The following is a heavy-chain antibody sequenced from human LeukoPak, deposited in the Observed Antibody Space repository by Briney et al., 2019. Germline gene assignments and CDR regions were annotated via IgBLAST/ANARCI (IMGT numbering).Heavy chain of an antibody. CDR1: GFTFSSYA. CDR2: ISYDGSNK. V-gene: IGHV3-30*04. J-gene: IGHJ3*02. D-gene: IGHD3-22*01. Sequence: PGGSQRLSCAASGFTFSSYAMHWVRQAPGKGLEWVAVISYDGSNKYYADSVKGRFTISRDNSKNTLYLQMNSLRAEDTAVYYCAKDRDDSSGRDAFDIWGQGTMVTVSS. CDR3: AKDRDDSSGRDAFDI.